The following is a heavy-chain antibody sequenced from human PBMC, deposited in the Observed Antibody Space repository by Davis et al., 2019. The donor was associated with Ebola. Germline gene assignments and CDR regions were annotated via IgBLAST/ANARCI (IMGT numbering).Heavy chain of an antibody. CDR2: ISAYNGNT. V-gene: IGHV1-18*04. CDR1: GYTFTSYG. Sequence: AASVKVSCKASGYTFTSYGISWVRQAPGQGLEWMGWISAYNGNTNYAQKLQGRVTMTPDTSTSTAYMERRSLRSDDTAVYYCARAIWGSGADYWGQGTLVTVSS. CDR3: ARAIWGSGADY. J-gene: IGHJ4*02. D-gene: IGHD3-16*01.